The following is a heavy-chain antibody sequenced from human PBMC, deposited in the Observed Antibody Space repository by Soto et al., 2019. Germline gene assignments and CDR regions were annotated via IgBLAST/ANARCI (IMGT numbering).Heavy chain of an antibody. V-gene: IGHV1-18*04. CDR1: GYTFTSYG. CDR2: ISAYNGNT. Sequence: ASVKVSCKASGYTFTSYGISWVRQAPGQGLEWMGWISAYNGNTNYAQKLQGRVTMTTDTSTSTAYMELRSLRSDDTAVYYCARDQPITIFGVGINARRWLDYWGQGTLVTVSS. CDR3: ARDQPITIFGVGINARRWLDY. J-gene: IGHJ4*02. D-gene: IGHD3-3*01.